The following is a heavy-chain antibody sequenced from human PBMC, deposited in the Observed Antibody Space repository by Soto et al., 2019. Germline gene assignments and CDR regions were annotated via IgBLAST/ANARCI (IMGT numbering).Heavy chain of an antibody. CDR2: IIPLFGIL. D-gene: IGHD3-10*01. J-gene: IGHJ4*01. CDR1: GGTFSNHL. V-gene: IGHV1-69*02. CDR3: ASGSLYGSGSYPVDY. Sequence: QVQLVQSGAEVKKPGSSVNVSCKASGGTFSNHLISWVRQAPGQGLEWMGTIIPLFGILNYAQKLQGRVTISADKSTSTAYMELSSLRPADTAVYYCASGSLYGSGSYPVDYWGQGTLVTVSS.